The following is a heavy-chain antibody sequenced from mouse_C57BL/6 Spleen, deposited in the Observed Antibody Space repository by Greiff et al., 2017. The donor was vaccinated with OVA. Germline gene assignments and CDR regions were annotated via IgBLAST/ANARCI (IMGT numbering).Heavy chain of an antibody. CDR1: GFTFSDYG. Sequence: DVQLVESGGGLVKPGGSLKLSCAASGFTFSDYGMHWVRQAPEKGLEWVAYISSGSSTIYYADTVKGRFTISRDNAKNTLFLQMTSLRSEDTAMYYCARGDYYAYFDYWGQGTTLTVSS. D-gene: IGHD1-1*01. J-gene: IGHJ2*01. CDR3: ARGDYYAYFDY. V-gene: IGHV5-17*01. CDR2: ISSGSSTI.